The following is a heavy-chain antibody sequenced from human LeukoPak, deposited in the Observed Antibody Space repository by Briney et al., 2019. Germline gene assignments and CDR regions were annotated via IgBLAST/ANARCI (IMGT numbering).Heavy chain of an antibody. CDR3: ARDSGGGDYIDY. CDR1: GGSISSSNW. J-gene: IGHJ4*02. D-gene: IGHD3-10*01. Sequence: PSGTLSLTCAVSGGSISSSNWWSWVRQPPGKGLEWIGEIFHSGSTNYNPSLKSRVTISVDKSKNQSSLKLSSVTAADTAVYYCARDSGGGDYIDYWGQGILVTVSS. V-gene: IGHV4-4*02. CDR2: IFHSGST.